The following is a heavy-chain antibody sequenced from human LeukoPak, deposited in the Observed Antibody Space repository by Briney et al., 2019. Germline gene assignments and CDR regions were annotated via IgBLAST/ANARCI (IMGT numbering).Heavy chain of an antibody. CDR1: GGSISSYY. Sequence: SETLSLTCTVSGGSISSYYWSWIRQPAGKGLEWIGRIYTSGSTNYNPSLKSRVTMSVDTSKNQFPLKLSSVTAADTAVYYCAREHGSGSYYSYYYGMDVWGQGTTVTVSS. CDR2: IYTSGST. CDR3: AREHGSGSYYSYYYGMDV. J-gene: IGHJ6*02. D-gene: IGHD3-10*01. V-gene: IGHV4-4*07.